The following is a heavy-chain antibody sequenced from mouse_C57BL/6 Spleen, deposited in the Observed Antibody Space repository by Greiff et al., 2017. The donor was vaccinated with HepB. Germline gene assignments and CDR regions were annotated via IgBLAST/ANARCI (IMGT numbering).Heavy chain of an antibody. D-gene: IGHD2-3*01. CDR3: TTYDYLDY. CDR1: GFNIKDDY. CDR2: IDPENGDT. V-gene: IGHV14-4*01. J-gene: IGHJ2*01. Sequence: VHVKQSGAELVRPGASVKLSCTASGFNIKDDYMHWVKQRPEQGLEWIGWIDPENGDTEYASKFQGKATITADTSSNTAYLQLSSLTSEDTAVYYCTTYDYLDYWGQGTTLTVSS.